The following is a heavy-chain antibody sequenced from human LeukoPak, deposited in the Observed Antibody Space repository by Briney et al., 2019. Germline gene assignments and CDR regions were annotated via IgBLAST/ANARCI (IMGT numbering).Heavy chain of an antibody. Sequence: GASVKVSCKASGYTFTSYGISWVRQAPGQGLEWMGWINPNSGGTNYAQKFQGRVTMTRDTSISTAYMELSRLRSDDTAVYYCARARGYSYGHFDYWGQGTLVTVSS. J-gene: IGHJ4*02. D-gene: IGHD5-18*01. V-gene: IGHV1-2*02. CDR3: ARARGYSYGHFDY. CDR2: INPNSGGT. CDR1: GYTFTSYG.